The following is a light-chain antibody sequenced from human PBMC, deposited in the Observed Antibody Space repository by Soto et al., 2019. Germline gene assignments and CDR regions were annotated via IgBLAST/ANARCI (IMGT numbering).Light chain of an antibody. CDR2: GNR. CDR3: QAYDYSLTAFV. Sequence: QLVLTQPPSVSGAPGQRVTISCTGNNSNLGAGYDVHWYQQLPGAAPKLVIFGNRNRPSGVPERFSGSKSGTSASLAITGLQAEGEGDYYCQAYDYSLTAFVFGGGTKVTVL. CDR1: NSNLGAGYD. V-gene: IGLV1-40*01. J-gene: IGLJ3*02.